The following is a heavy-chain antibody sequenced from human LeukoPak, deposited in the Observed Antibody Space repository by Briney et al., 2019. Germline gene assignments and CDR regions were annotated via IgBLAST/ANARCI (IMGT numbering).Heavy chain of an antibody. CDR2: IYPADCDT. CDR1: GYTFTNYW. D-gene: IGHD3-10*01. J-gene: IGHJ4*02. Sequence: GESLKISCQVSGYTFTNYWIGWVRQMPGKGVESMGIIYPADCDTTYSPSFQGQVTVSADKSISTVYLQWSSLTASDTTMYYCASQSRDGSKTRGYYFDYWGQGTLVTVSS. V-gene: IGHV5-51*01. CDR3: ASQSRDGSKTRGYYFDY.